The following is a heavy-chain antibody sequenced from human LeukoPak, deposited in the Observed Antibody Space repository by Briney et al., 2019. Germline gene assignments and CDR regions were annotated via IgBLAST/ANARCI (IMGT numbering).Heavy chain of an antibody. CDR3: AGRGQRYLLD. D-gene: IGHD3-9*01. CDR1: GDSISSDY. CDR2: IYRIGNT. V-gene: IGHV4-4*08. J-gene: IGHJ1*01. Sequence: SETLSLTRSVSGDSISSDYWSWIRQPPGKGLEWIGYIYRIGNTDYNPSLKSRVTISLDTSKNQLSLNLTSVTAADTAVYYCAGRGQRYLLDCGEGALVTVSS.